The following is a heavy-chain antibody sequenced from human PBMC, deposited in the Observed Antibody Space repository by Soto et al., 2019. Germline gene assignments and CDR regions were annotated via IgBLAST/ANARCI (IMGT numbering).Heavy chain of an antibody. CDR3: ATWLLREHAFDI. Sequence: DVQVVESGGGLIQPGGSLSLSCAGSGFIVNGKKYITWVRQPPGKGLDWVSGFYLADGTYYADSVKGRFTVSIDSSKNTVYLQMNNLSPEDTAVYYCATWLLREHAFDIWGLGTMVTVSS. CDR1: GFIVNGKKY. CDR2: FYLADGT. J-gene: IGHJ3*02. D-gene: IGHD2-15*01. V-gene: IGHV3-53*01.